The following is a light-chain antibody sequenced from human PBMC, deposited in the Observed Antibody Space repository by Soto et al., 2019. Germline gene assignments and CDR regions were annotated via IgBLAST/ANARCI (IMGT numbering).Light chain of an antibody. Sequence: EIVLWQSPCTLSLFPGERATLSCRASRSVDSSYIAWYQHKPGQAPRLLIYGASSRATGIPDRFSGSGSGTDFTLSISRLEPEDFAVYYCQQYGSSPRTFGQGTKVDIK. CDR1: RSVDSSY. J-gene: IGKJ1*01. CDR2: GAS. CDR3: QQYGSSPRT. V-gene: IGKV3-20*01.